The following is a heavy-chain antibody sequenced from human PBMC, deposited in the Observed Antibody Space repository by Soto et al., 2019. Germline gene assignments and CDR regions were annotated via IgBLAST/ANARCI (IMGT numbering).Heavy chain of an antibody. J-gene: IGHJ4*02. CDR1: GGSISSYY. CDR2: IYYSGST. CDR3: ERGEVGYSHSSGYGSAFDY. V-gene: IGHV4-59*01. Sequence: SETLSLTCTVSGGSISSYYWSWVRQPPGKGLEWIGYIYYSGSTNYNPSLKSRVTISVDTSKNQFSLKLSSVTAADTAVYYCERGEVGYSHSSGYGSAFDYWGQGTLVTVSS. D-gene: IGHD3-22*01.